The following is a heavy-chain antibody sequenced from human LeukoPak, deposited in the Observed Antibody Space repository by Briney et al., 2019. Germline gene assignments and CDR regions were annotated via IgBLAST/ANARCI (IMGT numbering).Heavy chain of an antibody. D-gene: IGHD3-3*01. V-gene: IGHV1-2*06. CDR3: ARGKVLRFLEWWQNNWFDP. J-gene: IGHJ5*02. CDR1: GYSFTSNY. Sequence: ASVKVSCKASGYSFTSNYIHWVRQAPGQGLEWMGRINPNSGGTNYAQKFQGRVTMTRDTSISTAYMELSRLRSDDTAVYYCARGKVLRFLEWWQNNWFDPWGQGTLVTVSS. CDR2: INPNSGGT.